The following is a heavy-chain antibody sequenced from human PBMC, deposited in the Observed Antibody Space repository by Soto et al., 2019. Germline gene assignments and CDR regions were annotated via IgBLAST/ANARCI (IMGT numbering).Heavy chain of an antibody. J-gene: IGHJ4*02. CDR3: ARDHLHYDYVWGSYRRPRFDY. Sequence: PGGSLRLSCAASGFTFSSYWMSWVRQAPGKGLEWVANIKQDGSEKYYVDSVKGRFTISRDNAKNSLYLQMNSLRAEDTAVYYRARDHLHYDYVWGSYRRPRFDYWGQGTLVTVSS. CDR2: IKQDGSEK. D-gene: IGHD3-16*02. V-gene: IGHV3-7*03. CDR1: GFTFSSYW.